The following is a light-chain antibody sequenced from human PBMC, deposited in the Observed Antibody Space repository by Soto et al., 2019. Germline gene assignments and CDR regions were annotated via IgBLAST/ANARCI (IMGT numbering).Light chain of an antibody. CDR2: EGS. V-gene: IGLV2-23*01. CDR1: SSDVGSYNL. J-gene: IGLJ2*01. CDR3: CSYAGSSTSVV. Sequence: QSVLTQPASVSGSPGQSITISCTGTSSDVGSYNLVSWYQQHPGKAPKLMIYEGSKRPSGVSNRFSGSESGNTASLTISGLQAEDEDDYYCCSYAGSSTSVVFGGGTNLTVL.